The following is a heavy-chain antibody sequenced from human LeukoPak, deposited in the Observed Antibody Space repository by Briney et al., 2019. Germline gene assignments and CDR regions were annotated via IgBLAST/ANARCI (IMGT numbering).Heavy chain of an antibody. D-gene: IGHD3-10*01. Sequence: GGSLRLSCAASGFTFSTYEMNWVRQAPGKGLEWVSYISSSGSTIYYADSVKGRFTISRDNAKNSLYLQMNSLRAEDTAVYYCARDSSYYGSGSFSDWGQGTLVTVST. V-gene: IGHV3-48*03. CDR1: GFTFSTYE. CDR2: ISSSGSTI. J-gene: IGHJ4*02. CDR3: ARDSSYYGSGSFSD.